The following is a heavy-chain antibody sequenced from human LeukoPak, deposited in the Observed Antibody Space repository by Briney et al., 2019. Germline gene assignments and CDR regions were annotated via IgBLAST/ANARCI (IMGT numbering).Heavy chain of an antibody. J-gene: IGHJ5*02. CDR3: ARSFVVVPGAIDWFDP. D-gene: IGHD2-2*02. Sequence: ASVTGSCKASGYTFSSYAMNWVRQSPGQGLEWMGWINTNTGNPVYAQGFTGRFVFSLDTLVRTAYLQINSLKAEDTAVYYCARSFVVVPGAIDWFDPWGQGTLVTVSS. CDR1: GYTFSSYA. CDR2: INTNTGNP. V-gene: IGHV7-4-1*02.